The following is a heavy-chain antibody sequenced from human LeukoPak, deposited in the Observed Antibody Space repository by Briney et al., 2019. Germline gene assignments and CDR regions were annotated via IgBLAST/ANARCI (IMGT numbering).Heavy chain of an antibody. J-gene: IGHJ4*02. CDR2: TRNKANSYTT. V-gene: IGHV3-72*01. Sequence: GGSLRLSCAASGFTFSDHYMDWVRQAPGKGLEWVGRTRNKANSYTTEYAASVKGRFTISRDDSKNSLYLQMNSLKTEDTAVYYCAVDWYDSSGYGTFDYWGQGTLVTVSS. CDR3: AVDWYDSSGYGTFDY. D-gene: IGHD3-22*01. CDR1: GFTFSDHY.